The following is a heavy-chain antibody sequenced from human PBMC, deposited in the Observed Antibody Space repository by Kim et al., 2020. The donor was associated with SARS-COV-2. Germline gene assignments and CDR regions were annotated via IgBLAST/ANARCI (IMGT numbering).Heavy chain of an antibody. D-gene: IGHD3-22*01. V-gene: IGHV3-30*02. CDR3: AKELNGLVITDDAFDI. Sequence: SVKGRFTISRDNSKNTLYLQMNSLRAEDTAVYYCAKELNGLVITDDAFDIWGQGTMVTVSS. J-gene: IGHJ3*02.